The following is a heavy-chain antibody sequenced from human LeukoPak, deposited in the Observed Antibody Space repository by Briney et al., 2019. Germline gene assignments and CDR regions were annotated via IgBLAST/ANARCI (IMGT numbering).Heavy chain of an antibody. CDR3: AKDRYYFDY. CDR1: GFTISNYW. CDR2: ISGSGGST. Sequence: GGSLRLSCEASGFTISNYWMSWVRQAPGKGLEWVSAISGSGGSTYYADSVKGRFTISRDNSKNTLYLQMNSLRAEDTAVYYCAKDRYYFDYWGQGTLVTVSS. V-gene: IGHV3-23*01. J-gene: IGHJ4*02.